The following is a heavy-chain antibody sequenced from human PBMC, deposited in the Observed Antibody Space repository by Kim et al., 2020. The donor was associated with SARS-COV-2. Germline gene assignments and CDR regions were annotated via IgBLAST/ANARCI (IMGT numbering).Heavy chain of an antibody. J-gene: IGHJ3*02. CDR3: TRAYYGSGSYYKGFDI. D-gene: IGHD3-10*01. Sequence: SVKGRFTISRDDSKSIAYLQMNSLKTEDTAVYYCTRAYYGSGSYYKGFDIWGQGTMVTVSS. V-gene: IGHV3-49*02.